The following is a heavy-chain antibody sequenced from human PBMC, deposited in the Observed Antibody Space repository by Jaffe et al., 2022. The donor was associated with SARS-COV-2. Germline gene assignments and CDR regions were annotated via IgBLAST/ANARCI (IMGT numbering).Heavy chain of an antibody. D-gene: IGHD3-10*01. CDR3: AREQYYYGSGSYYSPGGMDV. Sequence: QVQLVQSGAEVKKPGASVKVSCKASGYTFSGYYMHWVRQAPGQGLEWMGWINPNSGVTNYAQRFQGWVTMTRDTSVSTAYMELSRLRSDDTAVYYCAREQYYYGSGSYYSPGGMDVWGQGTTVTVSS. J-gene: IGHJ6*02. V-gene: IGHV1-2*04. CDR2: INPNSGVT. CDR1: GYTFSGYY.